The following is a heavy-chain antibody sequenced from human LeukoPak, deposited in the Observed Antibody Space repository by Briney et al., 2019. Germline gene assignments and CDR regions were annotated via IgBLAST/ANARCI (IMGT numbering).Heavy chain of an antibody. CDR1: GFTFDDYA. D-gene: IGHD6-13*01. V-gene: IGHV3-9*03. CDR3: AKGVEEQQPAALDY. Sequence: GRSLRLSCAASGFTFDDYAMHWVRQAPGKGLEWVSGISWNSGSIGYADSVKGRFTISRDNAKNSLYLQLNSLRAEDMALYYCAKGVEEQQPAALDYWGQGTLVTVSS. CDR2: ISWNSGSI. J-gene: IGHJ4*02.